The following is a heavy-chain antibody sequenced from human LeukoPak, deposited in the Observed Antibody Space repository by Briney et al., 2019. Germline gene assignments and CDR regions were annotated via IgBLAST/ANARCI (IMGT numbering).Heavy chain of an antibody. CDR2: ISGSGGST. CDR1: GFTFSSYA. CDR3: AKDLRRYCSGGSCFGY. Sequence: GGSLRLSCVASGFTFSSYAMSWVRQAPGKGLEWVSAISGSGGSTYYADSVKGRFTISRDNSKNTLYLQMNSLRAEDTAVYYCAKDLRRYCSGGSCFGYWGQGTLVTVSS. V-gene: IGHV3-23*01. D-gene: IGHD2-15*01. J-gene: IGHJ4*02.